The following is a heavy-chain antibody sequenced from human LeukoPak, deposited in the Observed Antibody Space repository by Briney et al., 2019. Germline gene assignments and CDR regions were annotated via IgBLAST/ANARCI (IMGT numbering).Heavy chain of an antibody. CDR2: INHSGST. J-gene: IGHJ4*02. D-gene: IGHD3-22*01. V-gene: IGHV4-34*01. CDR1: DGSLSGYF. CDR3: ARGPPTDYYDSSGFYYVFDY. Sequence: PSETLSLTCAVYDGSLSGYFWTWIRQPPGKGLEWIGEINHSGSTNYNPSLKSRVTISVDTSKNQFSLKLSSVTAADTAVYFCARGPPTDYYDSSGFYYVFDYWGQGTLVTVSS.